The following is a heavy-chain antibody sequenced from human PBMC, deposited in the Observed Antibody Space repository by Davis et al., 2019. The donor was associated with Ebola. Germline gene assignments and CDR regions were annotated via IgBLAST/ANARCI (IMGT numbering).Heavy chain of an antibody. CDR3: ARVLQEVVRLDP. V-gene: IGHV1-46*01. CDR1: GYTFTSYY. CDR2: INPSGGST. J-gene: IGHJ5*02. Sequence: AASVKVSCKASGYTFTSYYMHWVRQAPGQGLEWMGIINPSGGSTSYAQKFQGRVTMTRDTSASTAYMELSSLRSEDTAVYYCARVLQEVVRLDPWGQGTLVTVSS. D-gene: IGHD6-6*01.